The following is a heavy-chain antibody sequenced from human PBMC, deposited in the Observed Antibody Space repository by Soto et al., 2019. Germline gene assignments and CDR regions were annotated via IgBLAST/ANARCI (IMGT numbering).Heavy chain of an antibody. CDR1: GFTFSSYS. J-gene: IGHJ4*02. Sequence: PGGSLRLSCAASGFTFSSYSMNRVRQAPGKGLEWVSYISSSSSTIYYADSVKGRFTISRDNAKNSLYLQMNSLRDEDTAVYYCARGKNYYDSSGYSFLFNYWGQGTLVTVSS. CDR2: ISSSSSTI. CDR3: ARGKNYYDSSGYSFLFNY. V-gene: IGHV3-48*02. D-gene: IGHD3-22*01.